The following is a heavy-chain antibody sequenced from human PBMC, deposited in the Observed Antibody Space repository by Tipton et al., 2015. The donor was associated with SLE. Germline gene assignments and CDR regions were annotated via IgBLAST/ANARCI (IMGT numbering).Heavy chain of an antibody. D-gene: IGHD4-11*01. CDR1: GYSITSRNW. J-gene: IGHJ2*01. CDR3: ARLVTADWYFDL. Sequence: GLVKPSDTLSLTCAVAGYSITSRNWWGWIRQPPGKGLEWIGYIYYSGRTNYNPSLRSRVTISVDTSKNQFSLKLNSVTAADTAVYYCARLVTADWYFDLWGRGTLVTVSS. V-gene: IGHV4-28*01. CDR2: IYYSGRT.